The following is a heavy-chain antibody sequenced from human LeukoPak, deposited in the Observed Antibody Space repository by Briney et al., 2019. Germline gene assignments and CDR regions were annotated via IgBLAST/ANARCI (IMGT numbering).Heavy chain of an antibody. V-gene: IGHV3-66*01. CDR3: ARAGYYDSSGYYYQYYLDY. CDR2: IYSGGST. CDR1: GFTVSSNY. D-gene: IGHD3-22*01. Sequence: GGSLRLSCAASGFTVSSNYMSWVRQAPGKGLEWVSVIYSGGSTYYADSVKGRFTISRDNSKNTLYLQMNSLRAEDTAVYYCARAGYYDSSGYYYQYYLDYWGQGTLVTVSS. J-gene: IGHJ4*02.